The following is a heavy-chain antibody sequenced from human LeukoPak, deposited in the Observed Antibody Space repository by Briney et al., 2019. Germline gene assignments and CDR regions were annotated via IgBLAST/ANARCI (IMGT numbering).Heavy chain of an antibody. V-gene: IGHV4-59*01. D-gene: IGHD3-22*01. CDR1: GDSISGYY. CDR2: IYYSGST. CDR3: ARAGDYDSSGYYHAPSFDY. J-gene: IGHJ4*02. Sequence: KTSGTLSLTCTVSGDSISGYYWSWVRQPPGKGLEWIGYIYYSGSTTYNPSLKSRVTISVDTSKNQFSLKLSSVTAADTALYYCARAGDYDSSGYYHAPSFDYWGQGTLVIVSS.